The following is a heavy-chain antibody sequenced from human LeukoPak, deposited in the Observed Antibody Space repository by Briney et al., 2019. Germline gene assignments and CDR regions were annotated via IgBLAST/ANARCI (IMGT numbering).Heavy chain of an antibody. Sequence: SETLSLTCTVSGGSISSYYWSWIRQPPGKGLEWIGYIYYSGSTNYNPSLKSRVTISVDTSKNQFSLKLSSVTAADTAVYYCARERKAAGNKAPLAAFDIWGQGTMVTVSS. CDR3: ARERKAAGNKAPLAAFDI. D-gene: IGHD6-13*01. CDR2: IYYSGST. V-gene: IGHV4-59*01. CDR1: GGSISSYY. J-gene: IGHJ3*02.